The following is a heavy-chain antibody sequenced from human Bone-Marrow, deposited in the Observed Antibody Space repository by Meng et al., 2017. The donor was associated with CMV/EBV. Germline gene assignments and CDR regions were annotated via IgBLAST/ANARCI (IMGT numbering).Heavy chain of an antibody. J-gene: IGHJ4*02. D-gene: IGHD2-21*02. CDR3: ARGAASVVTAPDS. V-gene: IGHV3-23*01. CDR1: GFIFSDYT. Sequence: GGSLRLSCVASGFIFSDYTMTWVRQAPGKGLEWVSRIRGNGGSAAYADSVQGRFTIFRDNSQNSLYLQMNSLRAEDTALYYCARGAASVVTAPDSWGQGTLVTASS. CDR2: IRGNGGSA.